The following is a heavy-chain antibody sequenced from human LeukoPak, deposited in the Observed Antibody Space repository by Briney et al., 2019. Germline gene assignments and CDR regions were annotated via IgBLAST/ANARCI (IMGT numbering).Heavy chain of an antibody. CDR2: ISSSSNIR. D-gene: IGHD1-20*01. CDR3: ASYNWNDGFFDY. V-gene: IGHV3-48*02. CDR1: GFTFSTYS. J-gene: IGHJ4*02. Sequence: GGSLRLSCAASGFTFSTYSMNWVRQAPGQGLEWISYISSSSNIRYYAVSVKGRFTISRDNAKNSLSLQMSSLRDEDTAVYYCASYNWNDGFFDYWGQGTLVTVSS.